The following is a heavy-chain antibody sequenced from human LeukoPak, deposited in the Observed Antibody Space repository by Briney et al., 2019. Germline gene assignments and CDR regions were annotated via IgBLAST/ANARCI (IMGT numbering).Heavy chain of an antibody. J-gene: IGHJ4*02. CDR3: ARDPRYYDSSPLDY. CDR2: IYHSGST. V-gene: IGHV4-4*02. CDR1: GGSISGSNW. D-gene: IGHD3-22*01. Sequence: SETLSLTCAVSGGSISGSNWWSWVRQPPGKGLEWIGEIYHSGSTNYNPSLKSRVTISVDKSKNQFSLKLSSVTAADTAVYYCARDPRYYDSSPLDYWGQGTLVTVSS.